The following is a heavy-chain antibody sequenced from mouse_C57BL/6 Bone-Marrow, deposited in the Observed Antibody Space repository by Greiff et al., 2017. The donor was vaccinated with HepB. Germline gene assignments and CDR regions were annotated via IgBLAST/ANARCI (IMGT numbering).Heavy chain of an antibody. CDR1: GFSLTSYG. J-gene: IGHJ4*01. Sequence: QVQLQQSGPGLVQPSQSLSITCTVSGFSLTSYGVHWVRQSPGTGLEWLGVIWSGGSTDYNAAFISRLSISKDNSKSQVFFKMNSLQADDTARYYCARKRLRFPMDYWGQGTSVTVSS. V-gene: IGHV2-2*01. D-gene: IGHD1-1*01. CDR2: IWSGGST. CDR3: ARKRLRFPMDY.